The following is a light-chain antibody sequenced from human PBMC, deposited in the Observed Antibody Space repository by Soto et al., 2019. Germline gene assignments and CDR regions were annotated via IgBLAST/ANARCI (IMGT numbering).Light chain of an antibody. CDR2: GAS. CDR1: QSVSSNY. CDR3: QQYGSSYT. V-gene: IGKV3-20*01. J-gene: IGKJ2*01. Sequence: IVLTQSPGTLSLSPWERATLSCRASQSVSSNYLAWYQQKPDQAPRLLIYGASIRATGLPDRFSGSGSGTDFTLTISRLEPEDFAVYYCQQYGSSYTFGQGTKVDIK.